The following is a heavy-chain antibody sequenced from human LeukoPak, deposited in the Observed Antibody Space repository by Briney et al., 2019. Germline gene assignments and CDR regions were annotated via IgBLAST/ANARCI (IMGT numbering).Heavy chain of an antibody. CDR1: GGSISSGSYY. J-gene: IGHJ3*02. D-gene: IGHD3-22*01. CDR2: IYTSGST. CDR3: ARDRYYDSSGYSLHSFDI. V-gene: IGHV4-61*02. Sequence: SQTLSLTCTVSGGSISSGSYYWGWIRQPAGTGLEWIGRIYTSGSTNYNPSLKSRVTISVDTSKNQFSLKLSSVTAADTAVYYCARDRYYDSSGYSLHSFDIWGQGTMVTVSS.